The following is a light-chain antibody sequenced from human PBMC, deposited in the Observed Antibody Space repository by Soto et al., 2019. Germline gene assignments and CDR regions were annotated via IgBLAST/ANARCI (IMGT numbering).Light chain of an antibody. J-gene: IGKJ1*01. CDR3: QQYNKWPTWT. CDR1: QSINNN. CDR2: GAS. Sequence: EIVMTQSPATLSVSPGERVTLSCRASQSINNNLAWFQQKPGLAPRLLLYGASTRASGVPVRFSGSGSGTEFTLTISSLRSEAFGVFFCQQYNKWPTWTFGQGTKVEVK. V-gene: IGKV3-15*01.